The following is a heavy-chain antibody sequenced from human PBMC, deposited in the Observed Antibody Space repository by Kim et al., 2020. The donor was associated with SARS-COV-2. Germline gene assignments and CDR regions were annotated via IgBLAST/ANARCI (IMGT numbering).Heavy chain of an antibody. CDR3: ARAGVRGVSHYFDY. J-gene: IGHJ4*02. CDR2: INHSGST. CDR1: GGSFSGYY. D-gene: IGHD3-10*01. V-gene: IGHV4-34*01. Sequence: SETLSLTCAVYGGSFSGYYWSWIRQPPGKGLEWIGEINHSGSTNYNPSLKSRVTISVDTSKNQFSLKLSSVTAADTAVYYCARAGVRGVSHYFDYWGQGTLVTVSS.